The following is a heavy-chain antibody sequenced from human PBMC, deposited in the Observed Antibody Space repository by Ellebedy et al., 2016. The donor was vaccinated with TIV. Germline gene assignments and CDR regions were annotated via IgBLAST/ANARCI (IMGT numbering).Heavy chain of an antibody. CDR1: GGSFIGYY. J-gene: IGHJ6*03. V-gene: IGHV4-34*01. CDR3: ERATSANSGSDYYYMDV. CDR2: IYHSGST. D-gene: IGHD5-12*01. Sequence: MPSDTLSLTCAVYGGSFIGYYWTWIRQSPGKGLEWIGSIYHSGSTYYSPSLKGRVTIAVDRSKNQFSLRLDSVTAADTAIYYSERATSANSGSDYYYMDVWGRGTTVTIS.